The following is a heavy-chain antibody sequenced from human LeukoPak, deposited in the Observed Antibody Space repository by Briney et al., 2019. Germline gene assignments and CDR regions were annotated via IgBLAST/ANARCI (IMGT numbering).Heavy chain of an antibody. V-gene: IGHV3-30-3*01. Sequence: GGSLRLSCAASGFTFSTYAMHWVRQAPGKGLEWMAVISYDGYYKYYADSVKGRFTISRDNSKNTLYLQMNSLRAEDTAVYYCAKVGGFCGGDCHDFQHWGQGTLVTVSS. CDR1: GFTFSTYA. J-gene: IGHJ1*01. D-gene: IGHD2-21*01. CDR3: AKVGGFCGGDCHDFQH. CDR2: ISYDGYYK.